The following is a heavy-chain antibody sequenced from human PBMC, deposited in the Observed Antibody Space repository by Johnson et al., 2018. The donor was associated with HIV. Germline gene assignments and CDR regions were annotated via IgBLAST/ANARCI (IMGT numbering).Heavy chain of an antibody. CDR1: GFTFSSYA. V-gene: IGHV3-73*01. CDR3: TRRGYYDSSGYAFDI. CDR2: IRSKANSYAT. J-gene: IGHJ3*02. Sequence: VLLVESGGGVVQPGRSLRLSCAASGFTFSSYAMHWVRQAPGKGLEWVGRIRSKANSYATAYAASVKGRFTISRDDSKNTADLQMNSLKTEDTAVYYCTRRGYYDSSGYAFDIWGQGTMVTVSS. D-gene: IGHD3-22*01.